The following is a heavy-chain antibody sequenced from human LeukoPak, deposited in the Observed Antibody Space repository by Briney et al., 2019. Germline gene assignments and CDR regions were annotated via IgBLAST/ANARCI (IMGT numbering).Heavy chain of an antibody. CDR3: ARGVWDIVVVSASRAYYYYMDV. J-gene: IGHJ6*03. Sequence: SQTLSLTCAISGDSVSTNSAAWNWIRQSPSRGLEWLGRTDYRSKWHTDYAVSVKSRVTFKPDTSKNQFSLQLRSVTPEDTAVYYCARGVWDIVVVSASRAYYYYMDVWGKGTTVTVS. D-gene: IGHD2-2*01. CDR1: GDSVSTNSAA. V-gene: IGHV6-1*01. CDR2: TDYRSKWHT.